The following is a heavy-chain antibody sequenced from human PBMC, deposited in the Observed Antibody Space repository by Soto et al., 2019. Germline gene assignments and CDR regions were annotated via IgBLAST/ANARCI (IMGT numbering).Heavy chain of an antibody. CDR1: GFTFSSYA. Sequence: GGSLRLSCAASGFTFSSYAMSWVRQAPGKGLEWVSAISGSGGSTYYADSVKGRFTISRDNSKNTLYLQMNSLRAEDTAVYYCAKDHHSYGYVARGDNDYWGQGTLVTVSS. CDR3: AKDHHSYGYVARGDNDY. CDR2: ISGSGGST. D-gene: IGHD5-18*01. V-gene: IGHV3-23*01. J-gene: IGHJ4*02.